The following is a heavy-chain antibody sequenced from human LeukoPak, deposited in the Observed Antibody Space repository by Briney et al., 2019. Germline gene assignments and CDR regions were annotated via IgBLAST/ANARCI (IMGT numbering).Heavy chain of an antibody. V-gene: IGHV1-3*01. Sequence: GASVKVSCKASGYTFTSYAMHWVRQAPGQRLEWMGWINAGNGNTKYSQKFQGRVTITRDTSASTAYMELSSLRSEDTAVYYCARGPLWLGEFLDYWGQGTLVTVSS. CDR2: INAGNGNT. J-gene: IGHJ4*02. CDR3: ARGPLWLGEFLDY. D-gene: IGHD3-10*01. CDR1: GYTFTSYA.